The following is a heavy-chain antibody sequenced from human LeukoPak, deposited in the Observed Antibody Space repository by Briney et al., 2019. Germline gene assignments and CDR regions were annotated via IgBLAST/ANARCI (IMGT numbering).Heavy chain of an antibody. V-gene: IGHV3-21*01. CDR1: GFTFSSYS. D-gene: IGHD3-22*01. J-gene: IGHJ4*02. CDR2: ISGSSTYI. CDR3: AREWSEHYYYDSSGYFI. Sequence: PEGSLRLSCAASGFTFSSYSMNWVRQAPGKELEWVSSISGSSTYIYYADSVKGRFTISRDNAKNSLYLQMDSLRAEDTAVYYCAREWSEHYYYDSSGYFIWGQGTLVTVYS.